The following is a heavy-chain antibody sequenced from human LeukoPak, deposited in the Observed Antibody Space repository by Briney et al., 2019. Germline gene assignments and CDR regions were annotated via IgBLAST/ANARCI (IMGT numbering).Heavy chain of an antibody. Sequence: SDTLSLTCAVSGYSISSSNWWGWNRQPPGKGLEWIGYIYYSGSICYNPSLKSRVTMSVDTSKNQFSLKLSSVTAVDTAVYYCARTLGHYDSSGYLDWYFDLWGRGTLVTVSS. V-gene: IGHV4-28*05. J-gene: IGHJ2*01. D-gene: IGHD3-22*01. CDR1: GYSISSSNW. CDR2: IYYSGSI. CDR3: ARTLGHYDSSGYLDWYFDL.